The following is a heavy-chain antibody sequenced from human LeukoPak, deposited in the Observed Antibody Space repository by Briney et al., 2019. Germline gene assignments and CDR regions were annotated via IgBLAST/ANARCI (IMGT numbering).Heavy chain of an antibody. D-gene: IGHD3-22*01. CDR2: ISSSSSYI. CDR3: ASEMADYYDSSGYLYGMGV. V-gene: IGHV3-21*01. CDR1: GFTFSSYS. J-gene: IGHJ6*02. Sequence: PGGSLRLSCAASGFTFSSYSMNWVRQAPGKGLEWVSSISSSSSYIYYADSVKGRFTISRDNAKNSLYLQMNSLRAEDTAVYYCASEMADYYDSSGYLYGMGVWGQGTTVTVSS.